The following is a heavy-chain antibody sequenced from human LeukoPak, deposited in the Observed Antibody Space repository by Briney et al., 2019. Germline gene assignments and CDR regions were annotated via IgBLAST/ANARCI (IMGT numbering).Heavy chain of an antibody. Sequence: PGRSLRLSCAASGFTFSSYAMNWARQAPGKGLEWVSAISGSGGSTYYADSVKGRFTISRDNSKNTLYLQMNSLRAEDTAVYYCARGYDFWSGYSFDYWGQGTLVTVSS. V-gene: IGHV3-23*01. CDR3: ARGYDFWSGYSFDY. CDR2: ISGSGGST. D-gene: IGHD3-3*01. J-gene: IGHJ4*02. CDR1: GFTFSSYA.